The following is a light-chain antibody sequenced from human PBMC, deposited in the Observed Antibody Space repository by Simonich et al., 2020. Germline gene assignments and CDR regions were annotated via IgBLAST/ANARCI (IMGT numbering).Light chain of an antibody. CDR2: EGS. CDR1: SSDVGGYNL. V-gene: IGLV2-23*01. J-gene: IGLJ2*01. CDR3: CSYAGSVV. Sequence: QSALTQPASVSGSPGQSITISCTGTSSDVGGYNLVSWNQQHPGKAPKLMIYEGSKRPSGVSNRFSGSKSGNTASLTISGLQAEDEADYYCCSYAGSVVFGGGTKLTVL.